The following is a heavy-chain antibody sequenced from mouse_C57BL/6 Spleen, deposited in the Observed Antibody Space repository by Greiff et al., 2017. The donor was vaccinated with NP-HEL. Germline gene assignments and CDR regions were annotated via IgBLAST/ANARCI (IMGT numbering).Heavy chain of an antibody. CDR3: ARIESTVGYAMDY. V-gene: IGHV8-12*01. CDR2: IYWDDDK. Sequence: QVTLKESGPGILQSSQTLSLTCSFSGFSLSTSGMGVSWIRQPSGKGLEWLAHIYWDDDKRYNPSLKSRLTISKDTSRNQVFLKITSVDTADTATYYCARIESTVGYAMDYWGQGTSVTVSS. D-gene: IGHD1-1*01. J-gene: IGHJ4*01. CDR1: GFSLSTSGMG.